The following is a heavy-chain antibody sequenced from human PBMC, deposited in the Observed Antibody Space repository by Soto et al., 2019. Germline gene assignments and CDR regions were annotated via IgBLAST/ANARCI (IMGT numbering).Heavy chain of an antibody. CDR2: ISAYNGNT. CDR3: ARDLVYSYGLGAFDY. J-gene: IGHJ4*02. D-gene: IGHD5-18*01. V-gene: IGHV1-18*01. CDR1: GYTFTSYG. Sequence: ASVKVPCKDSGYTFTSYGISWVRQAPGQGLEWMGWISAYNGNTNYAQKLQGRVTMTKDTSTSTAYMELRSLRSDDTAVYYCARDLVYSYGLGAFDYWGQGTLVTVPQ.